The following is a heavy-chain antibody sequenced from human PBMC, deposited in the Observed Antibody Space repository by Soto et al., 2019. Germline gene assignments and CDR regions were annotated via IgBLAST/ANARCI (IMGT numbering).Heavy chain of an antibody. CDR1: GFTFRSYH. J-gene: IGHJ3*01. D-gene: IGHD2-8*01. V-gene: IGHV3-13*01. CDR2: IGTAGDT. Sequence: GGSLRLSCAASGFTFRSYHMHWVRQATGKGLEWVSFIGTAGDTYYPGSVKGRFTISRENAKNSLYLQMNSLRAGDTAVYYCARGADCSNGACYTGPFDLWGQGTLVTVSS. CDR3: ARGADCSNGACYTGPFDL.